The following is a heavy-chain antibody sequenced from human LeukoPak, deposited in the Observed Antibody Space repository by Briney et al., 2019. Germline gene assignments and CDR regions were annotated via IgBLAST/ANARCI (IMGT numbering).Heavy chain of an antibody. Sequence: ASVKVSCKASGYTFTSYYMHWVRQAPGQGLEWMGIINPSGGSTSYAQKFQGRVTMTRDMSTSTVYMELSSLRSEDTAVYYCARGGPSYYYDSSGYLGYWGQGTLVTVSS. V-gene: IGHV1-46*01. CDR2: INPSGGST. CDR3: ARGGPSYYYDSSGYLGY. CDR1: GYTFTSYY. J-gene: IGHJ4*02. D-gene: IGHD3-22*01.